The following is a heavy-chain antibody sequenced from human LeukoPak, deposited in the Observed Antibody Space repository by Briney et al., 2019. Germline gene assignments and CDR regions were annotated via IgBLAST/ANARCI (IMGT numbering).Heavy chain of an antibody. CDR3: ASAEVGATTQFDY. Sequence: SETLSLTCTVSGGSISSDYWSWIRQPPGKGLEWIGYIYYSGSTNHNPSLKSRVTISVDTSKNQFSLNLTSVTAADTAVYYCASAEVGATTQFDYWGQGTLVTVSS. CDR2: IYYSGST. J-gene: IGHJ4*02. CDR1: GGSISSDY. V-gene: IGHV4-59*01. D-gene: IGHD1-26*01.